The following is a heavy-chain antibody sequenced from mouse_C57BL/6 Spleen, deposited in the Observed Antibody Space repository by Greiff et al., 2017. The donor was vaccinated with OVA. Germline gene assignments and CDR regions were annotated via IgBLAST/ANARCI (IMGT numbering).Heavy chain of an antibody. CDR1: GFSLTSYA. CDR2: LWTGGGT. V-gene: IGHV2-9-1*01. CDR3: ASMVTTAMDY. J-gene: IGHJ4*01. D-gene: IGHD2-2*01. Sequence: VQLVESGPGLVAPSQSLSITCTVSGFSLTSYAISWVRQPPGKGLEWLGVLWTGGGTNYNSALNSRLSISKDNSKSQVFLKMNSLQTDDTARYYGASMVTTAMDYWGQGTSVTVSS.